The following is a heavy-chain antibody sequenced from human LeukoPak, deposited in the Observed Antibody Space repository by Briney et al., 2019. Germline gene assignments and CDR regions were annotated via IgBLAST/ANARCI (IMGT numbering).Heavy chain of an antibody. V-gene: IGHV1-2*02. J-gene: IGHJ4*02. Sequence: ASVKVSCKASGYTFTDYYIHWVRQAPGQGLERMGWINPNSGDRNYVEKFQDRVTMTRDTSINTAYMELTRLRSDDTAVYYCVSGCSTTSCYFRIWGQGTPVTVSS. CDR3: VSGCSTTSCYFRI. D-gene: IGHD2-2*01. CDR2: INPNSGDR. CDR1: GYTFTDYY.